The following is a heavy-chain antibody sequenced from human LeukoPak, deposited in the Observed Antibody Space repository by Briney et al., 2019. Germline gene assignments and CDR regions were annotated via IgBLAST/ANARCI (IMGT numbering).Heavy chain of an antibody. D-gene: IGHD5-24*01. CDR3: ARVFKGDGDKPYGMDV. V-gene: IGHV3-33*08. J-gene: IGHJ6*02. CDR2: IWYEGGNK. CDR1: GFTFSSYA. Sequence: PGGSLRLSCAASGFTFSSYAMSWVRQAPGKGLEWVAIIWYEGGNKDYADSVKGRFTISRDNSKNTLYLQMKSLRAEDTAVYYCARVFKGDGDKPYGMDVWGQATTVTVSS.